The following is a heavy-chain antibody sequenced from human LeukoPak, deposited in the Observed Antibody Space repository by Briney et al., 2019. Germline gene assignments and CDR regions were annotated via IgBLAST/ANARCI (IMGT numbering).Heavy chain of an antibody. Sequence: GGSLRLSCAASGFTFSGSAMHWVRQASGKGLEWVGRIRSKANSYATAYAASVKGRFTISRDDPKNAAYLQMNSLKTEDTAVYYCTRHWERITMVRGVPPDYGMDVWGQGTTVTVSS. CDR2: IRSKANSYAT. CDR3: TRHWERITMVRGVPPDYGMDV. V-gene: IGHV3-73*01. CDR1: GFTFSGSA. D-gene: IGHD3-10*01. J-gene: IGHJ6*02.